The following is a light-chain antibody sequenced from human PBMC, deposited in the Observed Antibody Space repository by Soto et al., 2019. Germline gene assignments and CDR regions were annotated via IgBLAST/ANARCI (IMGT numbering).Light chain of an antibody. CDR3: SIFAVGNSVI. J-gene: IGLJ2*01. Sequence: QSVLTQPPSASGSPGQSVAISCTGTSSDIGSYVFVSWYQQHPGKAPKLLIYEVTKRPSGVPDRFSGSKSGNTASLTVSGLQVEDEADYYCSIFAVGNSVIFGGGTKLTVL. CDR1: SSDIGSYVF. V-gene: IGLV2-8*01. CDR2: EVT.